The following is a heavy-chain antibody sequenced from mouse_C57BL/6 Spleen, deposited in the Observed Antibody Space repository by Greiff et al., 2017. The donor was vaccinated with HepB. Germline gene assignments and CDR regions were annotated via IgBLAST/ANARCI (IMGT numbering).Heavy chain of an antibody. V-gene: IGHV1-82*01. CDR1: GYAFSSSW. CDR3: ASLDGYYGGFAY. CDR2: IYPGDGDT. D-gene: IGHD2-3*01. J-gene: IGHJ3*01. Sequence: QVQLQQSGPELVKPGASVKISCKASGYAFSSSWMNWVKQRPGKGLEWIGRIYPGDGDTNYNGKFKGKATLTADKSSSTAYMQLSSLTSEDSAVYFCASLDGYYGGFAYWGQGTLVTVSA.